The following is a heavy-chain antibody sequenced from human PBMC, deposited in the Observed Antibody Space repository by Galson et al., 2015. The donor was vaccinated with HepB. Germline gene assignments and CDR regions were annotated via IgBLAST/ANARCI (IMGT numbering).Heavy chain of an antibody. CDR2: ISTTANHI. CDR3: AKDTPNPPARGWSYFDL. D-gene: IGHD2-15*01. Sequence: SLRLSCAASGFSFSTYTMNWVRQAPGKGLEWVASISTTANHIYYAGSVQGRFTISRGNAKNSLYLQLSSLRAEDTAVYYCAKDTPNPPARGWSYFDLWGQGTLVTVSS. V-gene: IGHV3-21*01. J-gene: IGHJ4*02. CDR1: GFSFSTYT.